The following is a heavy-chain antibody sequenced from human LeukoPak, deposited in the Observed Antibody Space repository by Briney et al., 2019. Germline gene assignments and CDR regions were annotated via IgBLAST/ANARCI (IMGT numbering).Heavy chain of an antibody. CDR1: GFTFSSYS. CDR3: ARDQDRGQKGPITFFGVVRGSPDYFDY. D-gene: IGHD3-3*01. Sequence: GGSLRLSCAASGFTFSSYSMNWVRQAPGKGLEWVSSISSSSSYIYYADSVKGRFTISRDNAKKSLYLQMNSLRAEDTAVYYCARDQDRGQKGPITFFGVVRGSPDYFDYWGQGTLVTVSS. J-gene: IGHJ4*02. CDR2: ISSSSSYI. V-gene: IGHV3-21*01.